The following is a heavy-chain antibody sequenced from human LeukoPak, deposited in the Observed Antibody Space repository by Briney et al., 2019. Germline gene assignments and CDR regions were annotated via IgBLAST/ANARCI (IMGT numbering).Heavy chain of an antibody. V-gene: IGHV4-39*01. Sequence: GTLSLTFTVSGCTLSSSEFYWVWLPLSPGEGLQWVGNPYCSNSTSYHPSLNGRVTMSVDRSKNKFSLKMTSVTAEDTAVYYCARLSKRGYFDYIFDYWGQGSLVTVSS. J-gene: IGHJ4*02. CDR3: ARLSKRGYFDYIFDY. D-gene: IGHD3-9*01. CDR2: PYCSNST. CDR1: GCTLSSSEFY.